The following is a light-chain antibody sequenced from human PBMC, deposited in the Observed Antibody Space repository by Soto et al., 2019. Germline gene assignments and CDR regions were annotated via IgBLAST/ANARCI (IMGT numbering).Light chain of an antibody. CDR2: AAS. CDR3: QQRSSWPLT. V-gene: IGKV3-11*01. CDR1: QSVTSSY. Sequence: EIVLTQSPGTLSLSPGERATLSCRASQSVTSSYLAWYQQKPGQAPRLLIYAASNRATGIPARFSGSGSGTDFTLTISSLEPEDFAVYYCQQRSSWPLTFGGGTKVDIK. J-gene: IGKJ4*01.